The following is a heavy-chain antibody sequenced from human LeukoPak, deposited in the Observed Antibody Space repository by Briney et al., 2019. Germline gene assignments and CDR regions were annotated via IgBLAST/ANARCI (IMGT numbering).Heavy chain of an antibody. Sequence: PSETLSLTCTVSGGSISSYYWSWIRQPTGKGLEWIGRIYTSGSTNYNPSLKSRVTISVDTSKNQFSLKLSSVTAADTAVYYCARVELGDRRGGFDYWGQGTLVTVSS. CDR2: IYTSGST. D-gene: IGHD3-16*01. CDR1: GGSISSYY. J-gene: IGHJ4*02. CDR3: ARVELGDRRGGFDY. V-gene: IGHV4-4*07.